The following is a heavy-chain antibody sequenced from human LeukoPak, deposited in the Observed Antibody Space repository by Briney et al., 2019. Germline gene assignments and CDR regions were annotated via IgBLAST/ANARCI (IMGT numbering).Heavy chain of an antibody. CDR2: ILPIFGTA. Sequence: GASVKVSCKASGGTFSSYAISWVRQAPGQGLEWMGGILPIFGTANYAQKFQGRVTITTDESTSTAYMELSSLRSEDTAVYYCTRSRHYDFWSGYYLRAYYYYYMDVWGKGTTVTVSS. CDR3: TRSRHYDFWSGYYLRAYYYYYMDV. D-gene: IGHD3-3*01. CDR1: GGTFSSYA. J-gene: IGHJ6*03. V-gene: IGHV1-69*05.